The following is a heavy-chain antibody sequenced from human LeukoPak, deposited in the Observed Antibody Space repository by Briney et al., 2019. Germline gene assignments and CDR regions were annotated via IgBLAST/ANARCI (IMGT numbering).Heavy chain of an antibody. CDR3: ARYLVAGYYYYYGMDV. CDR1: GDSISSGGFY. CDR2: IYYSGTT. D-gene: IGHD6-19*01. J-gene: IGHJ6*02. Sequence: SETLSLTCTVSGDSISSGGFYWSWIRQHPEKGLEWIGYIYYSGTTYYNPSLKSRVSISLDTSKNQFSLKLSSVTAADTAVYYCARYLVAGYYYYYGMDVWGQGTTVTVSS. V-gene: IGHV4-31*03.